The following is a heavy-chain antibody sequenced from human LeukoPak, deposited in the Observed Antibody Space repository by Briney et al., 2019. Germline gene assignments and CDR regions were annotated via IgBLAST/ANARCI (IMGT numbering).Heavy chain of an antibody. CDR3: ASQRIAAAEQDAFDI. J-gene: IGHJ3*02. V-gene: IGHV3-21*04. Sequence: GGSLRLSCAASGFTFSSYSMNWVRQAPGKGLEWVSSISGSSSYIYYADSVKGRFTISRDNAKNSLYLQMDSLRAEDTAVYYCASQRIAAAEQDAFDIWGQGTMVTVSS. D-gene: IGHD6-13*01. CDR2: ISGSSSYI. CDR1: GFTFSSYS.